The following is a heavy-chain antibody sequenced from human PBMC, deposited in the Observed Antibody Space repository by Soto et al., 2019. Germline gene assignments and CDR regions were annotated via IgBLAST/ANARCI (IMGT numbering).Heavy chain of an antibody. V-gene: IGHV4-4*02. D-gene: IGHD6-19*01. J-gene: IGHJ5*02. CDR1: GGSITSSNW. CDR2: TSHRGST. Sequence: QVQLQESGPGLVKPSGTLSLTCAVSGGSITSSNWWSWVRQPPGKGLEWIGETSHRGSTTYNPSRKSRVTISVDKSKNQFSLKLSVGTAADTAVYYCARDGHSSGWSWGQGTLVTVSS. CDR3: ARDGHSSGWS.